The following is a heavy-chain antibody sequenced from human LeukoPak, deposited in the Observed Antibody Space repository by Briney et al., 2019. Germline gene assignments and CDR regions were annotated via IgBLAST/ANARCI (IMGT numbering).Heavy chain of an antibody. CDR2: IYTSGST. Sequence: PSETLSLTCTVSGYSISSGYYWSWIRQPAGQGLEWIGRIYTSGSTNYNPSLKSRVTISVDTSKNQFSLKLSSVTAADTAVYYCARDAGLYGSGSYYKDYYYYYYMDVWGKGTTVTISS. CDR1: GYSISSGYY. D-gene: IGHD3-10*01. V-gene: IGHV4-61*02. CDR3: ARDAGLYGSGSYYKDYYYYYYMDV. J-gene: IGHJ6*03.